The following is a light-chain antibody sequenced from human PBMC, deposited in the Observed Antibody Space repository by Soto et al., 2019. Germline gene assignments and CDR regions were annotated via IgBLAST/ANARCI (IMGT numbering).Light chain of an antibody. CDR3: QQYNSYSPLT. V-gene: IGKV1-5*01. CDR1: QSISSW. Sequence: DIQMTQSPSSLSASVGDRVTITCRASQSISSWLAWYQQKPGKAPKLLIFDAFSLESGVPSRFSGSRSGTEFTLTINSLQPDDYATYYCQQYNSYSPLTFGGGTKVDIK. CDR2: DAF. J-gene: IGKJ4*01.